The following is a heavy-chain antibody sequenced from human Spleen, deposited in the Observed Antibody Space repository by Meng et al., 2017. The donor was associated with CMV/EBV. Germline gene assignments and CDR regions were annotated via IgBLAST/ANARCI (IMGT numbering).Heavy chain of an antibody. J-gene: IGHJ6*02. CDR2: INSDGSST. D-gene: IGHD3-10*01. V-gene: IGHV3-74*01. Sequence: GGSLRLSCAASGFTVSSNYMSWVRQAPGKGLVWVSRINSDGSSTSYADSVKGRFTISRDNAKNTLYLQMNSLRAEDTAVYYCARDHYGSGSYYSHYYYYGMDVWGQGTTVTVSS. CDR3: ARDHYGSGSYYSHYYYYGMDV. CDR1: GFTVSSNY.